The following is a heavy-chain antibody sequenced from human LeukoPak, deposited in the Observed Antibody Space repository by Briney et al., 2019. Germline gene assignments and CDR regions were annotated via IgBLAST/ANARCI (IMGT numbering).Heavy chain of an antibody. CDR1: GGSFSGYY. D-gene: IGHD3-10*01. J-gene: IGHJ4*02. CDR2: INHSGST. V-gene: IGHV4-34*01. CDR3: ARVYYGSGTEVEYYCDY. Sequence: PSETLSLTCAVYGGSFSGYYWTWIRQPPGKGLEWIGEINHSGSTNYNPSLNSRVTISVATSKNQFSLKLSSVTAADTAVYYCARVYYGSGTEVEYYCDYGGQGTRVPVSS.